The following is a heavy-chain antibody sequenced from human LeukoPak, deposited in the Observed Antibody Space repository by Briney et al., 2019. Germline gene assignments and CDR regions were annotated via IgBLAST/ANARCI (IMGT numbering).Heavy chain of an antibody. Sequence: GASVKVSCKGSGYTFSNYGISWVRQAPGQGLEWMGWIDAFNGDINYGKKFQGRVTMTTDISTSTDYMELSSLRSEDTAVYYCARDNSVEDTAWWFDPWGQGTLVTVSS. CDR2: IDAFNGDI. V-gene: IGHV1-18*01. D-gene: IGHD4-23*01. J-gene: IGHJ5*02. CDR3: ARDNSVEDTAWWFDP. CDR1: GYTFSNYG.